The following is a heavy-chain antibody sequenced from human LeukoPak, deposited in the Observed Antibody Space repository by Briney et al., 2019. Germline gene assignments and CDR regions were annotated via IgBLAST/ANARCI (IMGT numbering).Heavy chain of an antibody. V-gene: IGHV4-39*01. D-gene: IGHD3-10*01. CDR2: IYYSGST. CDR1: GGSISSSSYY. Sequence: PSETLSLTCTVSGGSISSSSYYWGWIRQPPGKGLEWIGSIYYSGSTYYNPSLKSRVTISVDTSKNQFSLKLSSVTAADTAVYYCASRITMVRGVKYSKAESNYYYYMDVWGKGTTVTVSS. J-gene: IGHJ6*03. CDR3: ASRITMVRGVKYSKAESNYYYYMDV.